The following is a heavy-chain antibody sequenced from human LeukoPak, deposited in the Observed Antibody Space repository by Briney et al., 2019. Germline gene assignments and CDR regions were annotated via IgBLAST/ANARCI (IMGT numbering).Heavy chain of an antibody. D-gene: IGHD3-22*01. Sequence: SVKVSCKASGGTFSSYAISWVRQAPGQGLEWMGRIIPILGIANYAQKLQGRVTMTTDTSTSTAYMELRSLRSDDTAVYYCARGDYYDSSGYLDWGQGTLVTVSS. CDR3: ARGDYYDSSGYLD. V-gene: IGHV1-69*04. CDR2: IIPILGIA. CDR1: GGTFSSYA. J-gene: IGHJ4*02.